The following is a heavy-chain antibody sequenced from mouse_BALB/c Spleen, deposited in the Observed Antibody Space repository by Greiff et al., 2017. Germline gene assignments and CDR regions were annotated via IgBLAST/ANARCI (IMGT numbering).Heavy chain of an antibody. J-gene: IGHJ3*01. CDR2: ISYSGST. CDR3: ARSRLYYGSSPFAY. Sequence: VQLKESGPDLVKPSQSLSLTCTVTGYSITSDYAWNWIRQFPGNKLEWMGYISYSGSTSYNPSLKSRISITRDTSKNQFFLQLNSVTTEDTATYYCARSRLYYGSSPFAYWGQGTLVTVSA. D-gene: IGHD1-1*01. V-gene: IGHV3-2*02. CDR1: GYSITSDYA.